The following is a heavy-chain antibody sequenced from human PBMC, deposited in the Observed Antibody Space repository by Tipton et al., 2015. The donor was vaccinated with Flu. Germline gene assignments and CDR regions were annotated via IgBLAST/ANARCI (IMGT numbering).Heavy chain of an antibody. D-gene: IGHD3-22*01. CDR2: IYTSGSA. CDR3: AREVRHYYDSSGYFPQYYFDY. Sequence: TLSLTCTVSGGSISSGGYYWSWIRQPAGEGLEWIGRIYTSGSANYNPSLRSRVTISADTSKNQFSLKLGSVTAADTAVYYCAREVRHYYDSSGYFPQYYFDYWGQGTVVTVSS. V-gene: IGHV4-61*02. CDR1: GGSISSGGYY. J-gene: IGHJ4*02.